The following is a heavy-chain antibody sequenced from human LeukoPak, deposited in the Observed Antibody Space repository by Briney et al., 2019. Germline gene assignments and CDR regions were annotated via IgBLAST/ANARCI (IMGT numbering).Heavy chain of an antibody. CDR2: ISAYNGNT. V-gene: IGHV1-18*01. D-gene: IGHD2-2*01. CDR3: ARDPRIVVVPAAGWFDP. Sequence: GASVKVSCKASGYTFTSYGISWVRQAPGQGLEWMGWISAYNGNTNYAQKLQGRVTMTTDTSTSTAYMELRSLRSDDTAVYYCARDPRIVVVPAAGWFDPWDQGTLVTVSS. CDR1: GYTFTSYG. J-gene: IGHJ5*02.